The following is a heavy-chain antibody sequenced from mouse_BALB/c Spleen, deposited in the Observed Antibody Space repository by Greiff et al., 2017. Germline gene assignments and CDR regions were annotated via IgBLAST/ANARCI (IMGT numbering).Heavy chain of an antibody. D-gene: IGHD2-1*01. CDR1: GYTFTDYN. Sequence: VQLQQSGPELVKPGASVKISCKASGYTFTDYNMHWVKQSHGKSLEWIGYIYPYNGGTGYNQKFKSKATLTVDNSSSTAYMELRSLTSEDSAVYYCAIGNYVGNYFDYWGQGTTLTVSS. J-gene: IGHJ2*01. CDR3: AIGNYVGNYFDY. CDR2: IYPYNGGT. V-gene: IGHV1S29*02.